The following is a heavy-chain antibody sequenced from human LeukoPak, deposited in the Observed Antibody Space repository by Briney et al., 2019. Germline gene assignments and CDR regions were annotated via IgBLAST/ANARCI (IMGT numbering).Heavy chain of an antibody. CDR2: INPIFGTA. CDR3: ARGPYYYGSGRQSNWFDP. D-gene: IGHD3-10*01. V-gene: IGHV1-69*13. CDR1: GGTFSSYA. Sequence: SVKVSCKASGGTFSSYAISWVRQAPGQGLEWMGGINPIFGTANYAQKFQGRVTITADESTSTAYMELSSLRSEDTAVYYCARGPYYYGSGRQSNWFDPWGQGTLVTVSS. J-gene: IGHJ5*02.